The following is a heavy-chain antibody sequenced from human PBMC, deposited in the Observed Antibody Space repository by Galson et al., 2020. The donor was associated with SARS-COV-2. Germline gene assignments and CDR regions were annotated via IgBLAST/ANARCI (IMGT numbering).Heavy chain of an antibody. Sequence: GESLKLSCAASGFTFSSYDMHWVRQATGKGLEWVSAIGTAGDTYYPGSVKGRFTISRENAKNSLYLQMNSLRAGDTAVYYCARDPGSVGGWYFDLWGHGTLVTVSS. V-gene: IGHV3-13*01. D-gene: IGHD1-26*01. J-gene: IGHJ2*01. CDR3: ARDPGSVGGWYFDL. CDR2: IGTAGDT. CDR1: GFTFSSYD.